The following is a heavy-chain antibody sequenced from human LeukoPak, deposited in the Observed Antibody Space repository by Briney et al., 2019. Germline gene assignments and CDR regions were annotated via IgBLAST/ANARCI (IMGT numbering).Heavy chain of an antibody. D-gene: IGHD5-18*01. CDR1: GYRFTSYW. J-gene: IGHJ4*02. CDR2: IDPSDSET. V-gene: IGHV5-51*01. CDR3: ARQTAMGRSGDY. Sequence: GEALKISCKASGYRFTSYWIGWVRQMPGKGLEWMGIIDPSDSETRYTPSFQGHVTISVDKSLTTAYLQWNSLKASDTGMYYCARQTAMGRSGDYWGQGTLVTVSS.